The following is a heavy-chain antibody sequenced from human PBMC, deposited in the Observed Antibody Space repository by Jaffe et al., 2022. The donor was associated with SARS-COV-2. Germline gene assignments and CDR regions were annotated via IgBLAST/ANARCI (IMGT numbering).Heavy chain of an antibody. CDR2: ISGYNGKT. V-gene: IGHV1-18*01. CDR3: ARATTYDNKWSQQDF. Sequence: QVQLVQSGAEVKKPGASVKVSCKTSGYSFASYGISWVRQAPGQGLEWMGWISGYNGKTNYGENFQGRVTMTTDTSTNTVYMELGSLTSDDTAVYYCARATTYDNKWSQQDFWGQGTPVTVSS. D-gene: IGHD3-22*01. CDR1: GYSFASYG. J-gene: IGHJ4*02.